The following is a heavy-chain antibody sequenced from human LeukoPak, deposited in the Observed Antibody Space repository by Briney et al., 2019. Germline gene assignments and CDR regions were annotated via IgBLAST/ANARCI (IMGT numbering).Heavy chain of an antibody. J-gene: IGHJ3*02. Sequence: PGGSLRLSCAASGFTFSSYAMSWVRQAPGKGLEWVSAISSGAGSTYYADSVKGRFTISRDSSKNTLYLQMNSLRAEDTAVYYCAKDRGHVGATIGGDAFDIWGQGTMATVSS. CDR2: ISSGAGST. CDR1: GFTFSSYA. D-gene: IGHD1-26*01. CDR3: AKDRGHVGATIGGDAFDI. V-gene: IGHV3-23*01.